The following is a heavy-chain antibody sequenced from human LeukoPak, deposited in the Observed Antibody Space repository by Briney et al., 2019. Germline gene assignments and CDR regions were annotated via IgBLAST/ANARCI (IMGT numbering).Heavy chain of an antibody. CDR3: ARARAVLRYFDSHLDY. CDR1: GFTFSSYW. CDR2: INSDGSST. V-gene: IGHV3-74*01. Sequence: QPGGSLRLSCAASGFTFSSYWMHWVRQAPGKGLVWVSRINSDGSSTSYADSVKGRFTISRDNAKNTLYLQMNSLRAKDTAVYYCARARAVLRYFDSHLDYWGQGTLVTVSS. D-gene: IGHD3-9*01. J-gene: IGHJ4*02.